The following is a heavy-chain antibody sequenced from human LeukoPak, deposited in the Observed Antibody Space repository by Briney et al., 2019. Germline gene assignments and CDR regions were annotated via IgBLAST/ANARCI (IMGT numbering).Heavy chain of an antibody. Sequence: GGSLRLSCAASEFSVGSNYMTWVRQAPGKGLEWVSLIYSGGSTYYADSVKGRFTISRDNSKNTLYLQMNSLRAEDTAVYYCAKDTRSAVAGSPLDYWGQGTLVTVSS. J-gene: IGHJ4*02. D-gene: IGHD6-19*01. CDR1: EFSVGSNY. CDR3: AKDTRSAVAGSPLDY. V-gene: IGHV3-66*01. CDR2: IYSGGST.